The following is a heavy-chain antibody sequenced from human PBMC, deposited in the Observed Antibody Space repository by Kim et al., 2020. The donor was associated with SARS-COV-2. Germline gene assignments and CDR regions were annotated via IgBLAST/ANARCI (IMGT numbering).Heavy chain of an antibody. CDR3: AGVLAAGTFYYYYYGMDV. J-gene: IGHJ6*02. D-gene: IGHD6-13*01. V-gene: IGHV4-30-2*04. Sequence: SRVTISVDTSKNQFSLKLSSVTAADTAVYYCAGVLAAGTFYYYYYGMDVWGQGTTVTVSS.